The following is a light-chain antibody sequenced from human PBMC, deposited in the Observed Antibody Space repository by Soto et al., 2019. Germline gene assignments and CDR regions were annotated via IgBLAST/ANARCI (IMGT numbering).Light chain of an antibody. CDR3: QQSYSTLGT. V-gene: IGKV1-39*01. Sequence: DIQMTQSPSSLSASVGDRVTITCRASQSISSYLNWYQQKPGKAPKLLIYAASSLQSGVPSRFSGSGSGTDFTLIISSLQPEDFATYYCQQSYSTLGTFGQGTKLEIK. J-gene: IGKJ2*02. CDR1: QSISSY. CDR2: AAS.